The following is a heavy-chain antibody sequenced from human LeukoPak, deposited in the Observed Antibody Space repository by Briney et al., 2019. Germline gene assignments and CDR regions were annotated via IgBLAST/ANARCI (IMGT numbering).Heavy chain of an antibody. Sequence: PGGSLRLSCAASGFTFSSYEMNWVRQAPGKGLEWVSYISSSGSTIYYADSVKGRFTISRDNAKNSLYLQMNSLRAEDTAVYYCARDAPAIWFGELCFDYWGQGTLVTVSS. CDR3: ARDAPAIWFGELCFDY. V-gene: IGHV3-48*03. CDR1: GFTFSSYE. CDR2: ISSSGSTI. D-gene: IGHD3-10*01. J-gene: IGHJ4*02.